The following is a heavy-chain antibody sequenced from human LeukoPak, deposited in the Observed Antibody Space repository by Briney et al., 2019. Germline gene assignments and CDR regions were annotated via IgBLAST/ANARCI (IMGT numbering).Heavy chain of an antibody. CDR2: ISNSGTTM. J-gene: IGHJ3*02. D-gene: IGHD3-10*01. CDR1: KFTFSDSY. Sequence: PGGSLRLSCAASKFTFSDSYMGWMRQAPGKGLERVSYISNSGTTMYYADSVKGRFTISRDNAKNSLYLQMNSLRAEDTAVYYCARARGSYAFDIWGQGTMVTVSS. V-gene: IGHV3-11*04. CDR3: ARARGSYAFDI.